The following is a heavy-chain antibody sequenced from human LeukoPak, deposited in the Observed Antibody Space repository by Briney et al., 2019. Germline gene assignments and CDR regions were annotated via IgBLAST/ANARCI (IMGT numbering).Heavy chain of an antibody. CDR2: IWYDGSNK. CDR1: GFTFSSYG. Sequence: GGSLRLSCAASGFTFSSYGMHWVRQAPGKGLEWVAVIWYDGSNKYYADSVKGRFTISRDNSKNTLYLQMNSLRAEDTAVYYCARDSAYCSSTSCADGGMDVWGQGTTVTVSS. J-gene: IGHJ6*02. V-gene: IGHV3-33*01. D-gene: IGHD2-2*01. CDR3: ARDSAYCSSTSCADGGMDV.